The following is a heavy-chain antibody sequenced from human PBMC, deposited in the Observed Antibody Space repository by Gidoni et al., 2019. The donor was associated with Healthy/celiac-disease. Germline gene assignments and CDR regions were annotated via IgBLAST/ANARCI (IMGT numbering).Heavy chain of an antibody. CDR1: GGSFSGYY. CDR2: INHSGST. CDR3: ARGRWNIVVVVAATPEVFDP. V-gene: IGHV4-34*01. D-gene: IGHD2-15*01. Sequence: QVQLQQWGAGLLKPSETLSLTCAAYGGSFSGYYGSWIRQPPGKGREWIGEINHSGSTNYTPSLKRRVTISVDTSKNQFSLKLSSVTAADTAVYYCARGRWNIVVVVAATPEVFDPWGQGTLVTVSS. J-gene: IGHJ5*02.